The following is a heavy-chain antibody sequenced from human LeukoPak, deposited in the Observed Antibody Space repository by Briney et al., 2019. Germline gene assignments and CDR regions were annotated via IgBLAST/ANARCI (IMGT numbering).Heavy chain of an antibody. CDR2: MNPNSGNT. J-gene: IGHJ4*02. D-gene: IGHD6-13*01. V-gene: IGHV1-8*03. CDR3: ARGRQQLGY. Sequence: ASVKVSCKTSGYTFTGYYIHWVRQATGQGLEWMGWMNPNSGNTGYAQKFQGRVTITRNTSISTAYMELSSLRSEDTAVYYCARGRQQLGYWGQGTLVTVSS. CDR1: GYTFTGYY.